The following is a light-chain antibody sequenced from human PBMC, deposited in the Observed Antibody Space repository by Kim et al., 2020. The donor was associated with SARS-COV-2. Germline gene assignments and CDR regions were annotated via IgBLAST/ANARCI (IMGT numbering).Light chain of an antibody. CDR2: EDN. V-gene: IGLV6-57*01. J-gene: IGLJ7*01. CDR3: QSYDASSVV. CDR1: TGTSPSNY. Sequence: GRTATLSCTRRTGTSPSNYVQWYQNRACSSPTTERFEDNRRPSWVPDRFSGSIYSSSSSASHTISGLKTEDEADYYCQSYDASSVVFGGGTQLTVL.